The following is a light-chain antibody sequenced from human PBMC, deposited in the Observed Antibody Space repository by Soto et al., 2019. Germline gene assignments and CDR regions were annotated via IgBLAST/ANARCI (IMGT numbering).Light chain of an antibody. J-gene: IGKJ4*01. CDR2: GAS. Sequence: IVLTQSPGTLSLSPGERATLSYRPSQSLRSSYLAWYQQKPGQDPRLLILGASSRDTDAADRCSGSGSGTDFTLTIRGLEPEDFAVYYCQQYGSSTNTFGGGTKVDIK. CDR1: QSLRSSY. V-gene: IGKV3-20*01. CDR3: QQYGSSTNT.